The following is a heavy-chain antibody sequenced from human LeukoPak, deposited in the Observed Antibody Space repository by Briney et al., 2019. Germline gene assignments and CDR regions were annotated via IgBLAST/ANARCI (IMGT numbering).Heavy chain of an antibody. Sequence: PSETLSLTCAVYGGSFNGYYWSWIRQPPGKGLEWIGEINHSGSTNYNPSLKSRVTISVDTSKNQFSLKLSSVTAADTAVYYCARVRITIFGVVVYYYGMDVWGQGTTVTVSS. CDR2: INHSGST. V-gene: IGHV4-34*01. J-gene: IGHJ6*02. D-gene: IGHD3-3*01. CDR1: GGSFNGYY. CDR3: ARVRITIFGVVVYYYGMDV.